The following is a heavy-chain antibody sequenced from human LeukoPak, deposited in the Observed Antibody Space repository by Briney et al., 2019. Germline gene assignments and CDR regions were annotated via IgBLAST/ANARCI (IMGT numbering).Heavy chain of an antibody. Sequence: GGSLRLSCAASVLTFSNYAMTWVRQAPGKGLEGVSSIVGSGDGTNYADSVKGRFTISRDNSKNTLYLQMNSLRVEDAAVYYCAKDPNGDYVGAFDDWGQGTMVTVSS. J-gene: IGHJ3*01. V-gene: IGHV3-23*01. CDR2: IVGSGDGT. CDR1: VLTFSNYA. CDR3: AKDPNGDYVGAFDD. D-gene: IGHD4-17*01.